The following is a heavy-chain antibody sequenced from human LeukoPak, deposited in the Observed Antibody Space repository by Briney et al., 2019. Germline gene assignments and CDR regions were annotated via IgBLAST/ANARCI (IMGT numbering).Heavy chain of an antibody. Sequence: ASVKVSCKTSGYTFTSYAMHWVRQAPGQRLEWMGWINAGNGNTKYSQKFQGRVTITRDTSASTAYMELSSLRSEDTAVYYCARGRYYYDSSGYTLGYDYWGQGTLVTVSS. CDR1: GYTFTSYA. CDR2: INAGNGNT. J-gene: IGHJ4*02. CDR3: ARGRYYYDSSGYTLGYDY. V-gene: IGHV1-3*01. D-gene: IGHD3-22*01.